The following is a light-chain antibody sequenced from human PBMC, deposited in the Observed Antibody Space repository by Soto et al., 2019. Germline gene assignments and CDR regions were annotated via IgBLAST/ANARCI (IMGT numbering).Light chain of an antibody. CDR3: MQSTQLPPT. CDR2: EVS. CDR1: QRLLHITGETF. V-gene: IGKV2D-29*02. J-gene: IGKJ5*01. Sequence: DVVMTHAPVSRLVAPVQAGSSSCSSSQRLLHITGETFLFWYLQKPGQSPQLLIYEVSTRVSGVPDRFSGSGSGTDFTLEISRVETDDVGIYYCMQSTQLPPTFGQGTRLEIK.